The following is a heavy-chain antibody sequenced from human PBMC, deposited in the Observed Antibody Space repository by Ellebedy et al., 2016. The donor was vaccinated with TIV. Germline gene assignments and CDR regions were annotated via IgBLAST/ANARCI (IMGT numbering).Heavy chain of an antibody. Sequence: AASVKVSCKASGGTFSSYAISWARQAPGQGLEWMGGIIPIFGTANYAQKFQGRVTITADESTSTAYMELSSLRSEDTAVYYCARDGRDYYDSSGYYCRYFQHWGQGTLVTVSS. CDR2: IIPIFGTA. CDR3: ARDGRDYYDSSGYYCRYFQH. J-gene: IGHJ1*01. D-gene: IGHD3-22*01. CDR1: GGTFSSYA. V-gene: IGHV1-69*13.